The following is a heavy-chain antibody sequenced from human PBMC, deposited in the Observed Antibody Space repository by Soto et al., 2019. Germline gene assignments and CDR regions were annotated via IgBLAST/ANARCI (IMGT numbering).Heavy chain of an antibody. J-gene: IGHJ3*02. CDR1: GFTFDDYA. CDR3: AKDIRGWYSAFDI. Sequence: GGSLRLSCAASGFTFDDYAMHWVRQAPGKGLEWVSGISWNSGSIGYADSVKGRFTISRDNAKNSLYLQMNSLRAEDTALYYCAKDIRGWYSAFDIWGQGTMVTVSS. V-gene: IGHV3-9*01. D-gene: IGHD6-19*01. CDR2: ISWNSGSI.